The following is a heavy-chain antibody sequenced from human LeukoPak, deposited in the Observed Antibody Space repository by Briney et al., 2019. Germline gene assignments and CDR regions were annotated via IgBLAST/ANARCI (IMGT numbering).Heavy chain of an antibody. Sequence: ASVKVSCKASGYTFTGYYMHWVRQAPGQGLEWMGWMNPNSGNTGYAQKFQGRVTITRNTSISTAYMELSSLRSEDTAVYYCARGGIVRVFGVVIIRYFDYWGQGTLVTVSS. D-gene: IGHD3-3*01. CDR3: ARGGIVRVFGVVIIRYFDY. V-gene: IGHV1-8*03. CDR2: MNPNSGNT. J-gene: IGHJ4*02. CDR1: GYTFTGYY.